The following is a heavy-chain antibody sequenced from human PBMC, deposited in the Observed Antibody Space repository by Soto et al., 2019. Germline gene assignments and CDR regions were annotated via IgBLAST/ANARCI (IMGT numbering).Heavy chain of an antibody. Sequence: QVQLVESGGGVVQPGRSLRLSCAASGFTFSSYGMHWVRQAPGKGLEWVAVISYDGSNKYYADPVKGRFTISRDNSKNTLYLQMNSLRAEDTAVYYCAKGGYCSSPSCQMGWDMDVWGQGTTVTVSS. CDR1: GFTFSSYG. V-gene: IGHV3-30*18. D-gene: IGHD2-2*01. J-gene: IGHJ6*02. CDR2: ISYDGSNK. CDR3: AKGGYCSSPSCQMGWDMDV.